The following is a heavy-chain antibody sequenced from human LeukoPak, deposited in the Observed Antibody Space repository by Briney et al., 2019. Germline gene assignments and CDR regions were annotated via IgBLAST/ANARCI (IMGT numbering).Heavy chain of an antibody. CDR1: GFTFSSYE. Sequence: PGGSLRLSCAASGFTFSSYEMNWVRQAPGKGLEWVSYISSSGSTIYYADSVKGRFTISRDNAKNTLYLQMNSLRAEDTAVYYCARDRGDNDYVWGSYRSRETFDIWGQGTMVTVSS. V-gene: IGHV3-48*03. D-gene: IGHD3-16*02. J-gene: IGHJ3*02. CDR3: ARDRGDNDYVWGSYRSRETFDI. CDR2: ISSSGSTI.